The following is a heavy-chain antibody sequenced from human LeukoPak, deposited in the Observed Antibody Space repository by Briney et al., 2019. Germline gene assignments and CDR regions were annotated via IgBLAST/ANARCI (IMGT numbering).Heavy chain of an antibody. CDR1: GFTVSSNY. Sequence: PGGSLRLSCAASGFTVSSNYTSWVRQAPGKGLEWVSVIYSGGSTYYADSVKGRFTISRDNSKNTLYLQMNSLRAEDTAVYYCASLALFSTAMVTGAFDIWGQGTMVTVSS. CDR3: ASLALFSTAMVTGAFDI. D-gene: IGHD5-18*01. V-gene: IGHV3-66*02. J-gene: IGHJ3*02. CDR2: IYSGGST.